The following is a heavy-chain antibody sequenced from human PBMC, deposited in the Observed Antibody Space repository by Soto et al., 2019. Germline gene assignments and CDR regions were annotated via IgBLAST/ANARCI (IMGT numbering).Heavy chain of an antibody. CDR3: ARVPLTGPYFFDF. CDR2: ISDYSRSR. J-gene: IGHJ4*02. CDR1: GFSFSSFE. Sequence: QAGGSLRLSCAASGFSFSSFEMDWVRQAPGKGLEWVSSISDYSRSRHYADSVKGRFTISRDNARNSLFLLMSSLRAEDTAIYYCARVPLTGPYFFDFWGQGTLVTVSS. D-gene: IGHD3-9*01. V-gene: IGHV3-48*03.